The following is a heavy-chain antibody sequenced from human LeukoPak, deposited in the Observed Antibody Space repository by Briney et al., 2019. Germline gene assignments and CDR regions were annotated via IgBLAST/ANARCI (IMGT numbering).Heavy chain of an antibody. J-gene: IGHJ3*02. D-gene: IGHD4-17*01. CDR1: GGSFRGYY. CDR2: INHSGST. Sequence: SETLSLTCAVYGGSFRGYYWSWIRQPPGKGLEWIGEINHSGSTNYNPSLKSRVTISVDTSKNQFSLKLSSVTAADTAVYYCARYDYGDYEAFDIWGQGTMVTVSS. CDR3: ARYDYGDYEAFDI. V-gene: IGHV4-34*01.